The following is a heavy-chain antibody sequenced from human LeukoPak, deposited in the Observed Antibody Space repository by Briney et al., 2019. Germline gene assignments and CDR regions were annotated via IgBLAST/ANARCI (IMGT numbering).Heavy chain of an antibody. V-gene: IGHV1-2*02. CDR3: ARGQPQWLVPGADDSYYYYGMDV. CDR2: INPNSGGT. J-gene: IGHJ6*02. D-gene: IGHD6-19*01. CDR1: GYTFTGYY. Sequence: GASVKVSCKASGYTFTGYYMHWVRQAPGQGLEWMGWINPNSGGTNYAQKFQGRVTMTRGTSISTAYMELSRLRSDDTAVYYCARGQPQWLVPGADDSYYYYGMDVWGQGTTVTVSS.